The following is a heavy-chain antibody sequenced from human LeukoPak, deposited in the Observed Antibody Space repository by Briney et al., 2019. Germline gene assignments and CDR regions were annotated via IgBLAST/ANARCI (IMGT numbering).Heavy chain of an antibody. J-gene: IGHJ5*02. Sequence: GGSLRLSCATSGFTFSTYAMSWGGQAPGKGLEWVAVISSDGSNKYYADSVKGRFTISSDHSQNTLYLQMNSLRPEDTAVYYCARGGPLVYNWFDPWGQGTLVTVSS. V-gene: IGHV3-30-3*01. CDR2: ISSDGSNK. CDR1: GFTFSTYA. CDR3: ARGGPLVYNWFDP. D-gene: IGHD3-9*01.